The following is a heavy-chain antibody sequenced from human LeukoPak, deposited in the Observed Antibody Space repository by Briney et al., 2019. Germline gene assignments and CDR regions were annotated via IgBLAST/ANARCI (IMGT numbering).Heavy chain of an antibody. J-gene: IGHJ6*03. CDR2: ISWDGGST. CDR3: AKDGGSYYSYRDV. V-gene: IGHV3-43D*03. Sequence: RSGGSLRLSCAASGFTFDDYAMHWVRHAPGKGLEWVSLISWDGGSTYYADSVKGRFTISRDDRKNCLYLQMNSLRAEDTALYYCAKDGGSYYSYRDVWGKGTTVTVSS. CDR1: GFTFDDYA. D-gene: IGHD1-26*01.